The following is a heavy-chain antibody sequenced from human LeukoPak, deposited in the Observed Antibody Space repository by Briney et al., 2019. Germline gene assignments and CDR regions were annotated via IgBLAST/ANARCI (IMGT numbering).Heavy chain of an antibody. D-gene: IGHD3-3*01. CDR1: GGSFSGYY. CDR3: ARGSYYDFWSGYPKPWGFDY. Sequence: PSETLSLTCAVYGGSFSGYYWSWIRQPPGKGLEWIGEINHSGSTNYNPSLKSRVTISVDTSKNQFSLKLSSVTAADTAVYYCARGSYYDFWSGYPKPWGFDYWGQGTLVTVSS. CDR2: INHSGST. J-gene: IGHJ4*02. V-gene: IGHV4-34*01.